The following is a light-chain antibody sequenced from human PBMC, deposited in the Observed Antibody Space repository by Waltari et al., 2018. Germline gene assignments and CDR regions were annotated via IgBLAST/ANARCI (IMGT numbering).Light chain of an antibody. CDR3: QQGASVPPT. V-gene: IGKV1-12*01. J-gene: IGKJ1*01. Sequence: DIQMTQSPSSVSASVGDRVTITCRASQSISSSLAWYQQKPGKAPTLLIYSASTLQTVVPARFSGSGSGTDFSLTINSLQPEDFATYFCQQGASVPPTFGQGT. CDR2: SAS. CDR1: QSISSS.